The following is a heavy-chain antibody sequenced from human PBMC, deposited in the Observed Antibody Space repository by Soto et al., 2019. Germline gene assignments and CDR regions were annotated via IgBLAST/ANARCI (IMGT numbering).Heavy chain of an antibody. Sequence: EVQLLESGGGLVQPGGSLRLSCAASGFTFSSDAMSWVRKATGKGLEWVSAISGSGGSTYYADSVTGRFTICRDNSKNTMYLQMNSLRAEDTAVYYCAKAGVGSPIVVAYYGMDVWGQGTTVTVSS. D-gene: IGHD2-15*01. V-gene: IGHV3-23*01. CDR1: GFTFSSDA. CDR3: AKAGVGSPIVVAYYGMDV. CDR2: ISGSGGST. J-gene: IGHJ6*01.